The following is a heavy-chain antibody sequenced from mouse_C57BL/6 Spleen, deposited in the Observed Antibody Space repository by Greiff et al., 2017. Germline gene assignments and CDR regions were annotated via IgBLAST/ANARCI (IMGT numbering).Heavy chain of an antibody. CDR1: GYTFTSYG. Sequence: LEESGAELARPGASVKLSCKASGYTFTSYGISWVKQRTGQGLEWIGEIYPRSGNTYYNEKFKGKATLTADKSSSTAYMELRSLTSEDSAVYFCAGYSNWYFDVWGTGTTVTVSS. CDR2: IYPRSGNT. V-gene: IGHV1-81*01. D-gene: IGHD2-3*01. J-gene: IGHJ1*03. CDR3: AGYSNWYFDV.